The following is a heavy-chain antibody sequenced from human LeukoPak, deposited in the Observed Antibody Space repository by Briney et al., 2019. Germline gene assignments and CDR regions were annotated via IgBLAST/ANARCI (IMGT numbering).Heavy chain of an antibody. V-gene: IGHV3-48*04. CDR3: ARAFDY. J-gene: IGHJ4*01. Sequence: SGGSLRLSCAASGFTFRSFDMNWVRQAPGRGLEWVSYISTGSGTIYYAASVKGRFTISRDDAKNSLFLQMSSLRAEDTAVYYCARAFDYWGQGTLVTVSS. CDR2: ISTGSGTI. CDR1: GFTFRSFD.